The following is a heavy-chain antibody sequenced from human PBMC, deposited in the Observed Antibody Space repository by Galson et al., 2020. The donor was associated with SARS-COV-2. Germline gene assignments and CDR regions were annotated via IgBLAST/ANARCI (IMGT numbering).Heavy chain of an antibody. D-gene: IGHD3-22*01. CDR2: VYPSGTT. CDR3: ARQGVNMIVLVTVPGWYFDL. CDR1: GYSDRTTHY. J-gene: IGHJ2*01. Sequence: SETLSLTCTVSGYSDRTTHYWGWVRQPPGRGREWIGSVYPSGTTSYNPSLKRRDTISVDTSKNQFSLRLDSVTAADTALYYCARQGVNMIVLVTVPGWYFDLWGRGTLVTVSS. V-gene: IGHV4-38-2*02.